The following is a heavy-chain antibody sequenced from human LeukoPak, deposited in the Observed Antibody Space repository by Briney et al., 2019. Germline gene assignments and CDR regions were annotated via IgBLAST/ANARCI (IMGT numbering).Heavy chain of an antibody. Sequence: SETLSLTCTVSGGSISSSNYYWGWIRQPPGKGLEWIGSIYYSGSTNYNPSLKSRVTISVDTSENQFSLKLSSVTAADTAVYYCARPGYYYDSSGYYYRDYWGQGTLVTVSS. V-gene: IGHV4-39*01. CDR1: GGSISSSNYY. J-gene: IGHJ4*02. CDR3: ARPGYYYDSSGYYYRDY. CDR2: IYYSGST. D-gene: IGHD3-22*01.